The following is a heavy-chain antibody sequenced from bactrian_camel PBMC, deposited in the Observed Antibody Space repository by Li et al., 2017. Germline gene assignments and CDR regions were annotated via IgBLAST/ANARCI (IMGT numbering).Heavy chain of an antibody. CDR1: GFDFSQYA. J-gene: IGHJ4*01. CDR3: AVHRYGAGYNY. CDR2: IKSGGGGT. V-gene: IGHV3S31*01. Sequence: DVQLVESGGDLVQPGGSLRLSCAASGFDFSQYAMSWVRQAPGKGPEWVSTIKSGGGGTYYPDSVKGRFTISRDNAKNTLYLQMNSLRPEDMAMYYCAVHRYGAGYNYWGQGTQVTVS. D-gene: IGHD5*01.